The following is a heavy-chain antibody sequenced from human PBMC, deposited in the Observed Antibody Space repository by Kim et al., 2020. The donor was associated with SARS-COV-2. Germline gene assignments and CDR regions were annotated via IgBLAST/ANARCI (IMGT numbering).Heavy chain of an antibody. CDR3: ARGWGVV. Sequence: GGSLRLSCAASASTFSTYLMTWVRQAPGKGLEWVAHIKADGRDKYYVDSVKGRFTISRDNAKNSLYLQMNSLRAEDTAVYYCARGWGVVWGQGTMVTVSS. CDR2: IKADGRDK. J-gene: IGHJ3*01. D-gene: IGHD2-8*01. CDR1: ASTFSTYL. V-gene: IGHV3-7*01.